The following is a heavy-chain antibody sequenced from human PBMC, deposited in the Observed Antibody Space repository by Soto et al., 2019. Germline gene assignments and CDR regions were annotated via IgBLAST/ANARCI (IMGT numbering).Heavy chain of an antibody. D-gene: IGHD3-10*01. V-gene: IGHV4-4*02. Sequence: SETLSLTCAVSGVSISSGNWRTWVRQTPQRGLGYIGEIFHDGTANYYPSFESRVAISVDTSKNQSSLKLTSVTAAATAIYFCARLVYDTRLNYMYFDFWGQGALVTVSS. CDR2: IFHDGTA. J-gene: IGHJ4*02. CDR1: GVSISSGNW. CDR3: ARLVYDTRLNYMYFDF.